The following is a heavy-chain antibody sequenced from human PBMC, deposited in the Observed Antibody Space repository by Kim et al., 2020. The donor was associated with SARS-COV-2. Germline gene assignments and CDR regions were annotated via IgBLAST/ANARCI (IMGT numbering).Heavy chain of an antibody. Sequence: SVKVSCKASGGTFSSYAISWVRQAPGQGLEWMGRIIPILGIANYAQKFQGRVTITADKSTSTAYMELSSLRSEDTAVYYCARVPDLVGGGDNYYFDYWGQGTLVTVSS. CDR2: IIPILGIA. CDR3: ARVPDLVGGGDNYYFDY. J-gene: IGHJ4*02. V-gene: IGHV1-69*04. CDR1: GGTFSSYA. D-gene: IGHD2-21*01.